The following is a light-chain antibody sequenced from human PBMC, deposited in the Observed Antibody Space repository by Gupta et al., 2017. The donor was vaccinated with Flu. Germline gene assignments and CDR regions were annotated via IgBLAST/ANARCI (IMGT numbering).Light chain of an antibody. J-gene: IGKJ3*01. CDR3: RQQLQTLVT. CDR2: LGS. Sequence: VTPTEPASISCSTSQSRRHSNRNNYLDCYLQNPGQTPQLLIYLGSKPASRLPDRISGSGSGADFTLKIRRGDAEDVVVYYCRQQLQTLVTFGHGTRVDIK. V-gene: IGKV2-28*01. CDR1: QSRRHSNRNNY.